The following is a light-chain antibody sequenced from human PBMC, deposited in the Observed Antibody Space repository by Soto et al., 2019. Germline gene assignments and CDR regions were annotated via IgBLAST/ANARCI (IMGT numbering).Light chain of an antibody. V-gene: IGKV4-1*01. CDR3: QQYQSAPQT. J-gene: IGKJ1*01. CDR1: QSVLFSPNNKNY. Sequence: DIVMTQSPDSLAVSLGERATINCKSCQSVLFSPNNKNYLAWYQQKPGQPPKLLIYWASTRESGVPDRFSGSGSGTDFTLTISSLQAEDVAFYYCQQYQSAPQTFGQGTKVEIK. CDR2: WAS.